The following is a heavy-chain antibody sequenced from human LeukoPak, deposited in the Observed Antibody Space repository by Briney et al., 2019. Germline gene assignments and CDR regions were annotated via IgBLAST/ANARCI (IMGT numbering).Heavy chain of an antibody. Sequence: SEALSLTCTVSGGSISSYYWSWIRQPAGKGLEWIGRIYTSGTTNYNPSLKSRVTISVDTSKNQFSLKLSSVTAADTAVYYCACSGWYISVNYYYYMDVWGNGTTVTISS. CDR3: ACSGWYISVNYYYYMDV. V-gene: IGHV4-4*07. J-gene: IGHJ6*03. D-gene: IGHD6-19*01. CDR2: IYTSGTT. CDR1: GGSISSYY.